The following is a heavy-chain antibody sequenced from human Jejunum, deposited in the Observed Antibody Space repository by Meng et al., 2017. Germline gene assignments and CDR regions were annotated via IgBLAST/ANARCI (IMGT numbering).Heavy chain of an antibody. CDR1: GDSVSSNSAA. CDR2: TFYRSKWYY. J-gene: IGHJ4*02. CDR3: ARGGSYDVLTGPFDS. D-gene: IGHD3-9*01. V-gene: IGHV6-1*01. Sequence: SQTFSLTCAIFGDSVSSNSAAWNWIRQSPSRGLEWLGRTFYRSKWYYDYAVSLKSRVTINPDTSKNQFSLQLNSVTPEDTDVYYCARGGSYDVLTGPFDSWGQGTLVTVSS.